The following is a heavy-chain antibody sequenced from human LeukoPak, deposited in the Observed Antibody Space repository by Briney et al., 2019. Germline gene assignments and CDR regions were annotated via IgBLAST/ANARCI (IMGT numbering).Heavy chain of an antibody. CDR2: IYPGDSDT. Sequence: GESLKISCKGSGYSFTSYWIGWVRQMPGKGLEWMGIIYPGDSDTRYSPSFQGQVTISADKSISTAYLQWSSLKASDTAMYCCARHSDRYSSSWSWNYWGQGTLVTVSS. CDR3: ARHSDRYSSSWSWNY. D-gene: IGHD6-13*01. J-gene: IGHJ4*02. CDR1: GYSFTSYW. V-gene: IGHV5-51*01.